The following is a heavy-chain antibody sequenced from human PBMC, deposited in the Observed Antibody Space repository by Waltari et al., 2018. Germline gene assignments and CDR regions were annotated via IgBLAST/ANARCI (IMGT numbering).Heavy chain of an antibody. CDR2: ISSSVSNI. J-gene: IGHJ4*02. CDR3: ARGGGVLSFDY. D-gene: IGHD3-16*02. Sequence: EVQLVESGGGLVQPGGSLRLSCAASGFTFSSYEMNWVRQAPGKGLEWVSYISSSVSNIYYADSVKGRFTISRDNAKNSLYLQMNSLRAEDTAVYYCARGGGVLSFDYWGQGTLVTVSS. V-gene: IGHV3-48*03. CDR1: GFTFSSYE.